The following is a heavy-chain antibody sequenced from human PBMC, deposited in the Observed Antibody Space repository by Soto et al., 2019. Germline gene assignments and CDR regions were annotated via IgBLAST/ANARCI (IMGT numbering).Heavy chain of an antibody. V-gene: IGHV1-69*12. D-gene: IGHD6-13*01. CDR3: ARIGGVAAASVAFFDY. J-gene: IGHJ4*02. CDR1: GGTFSSYA. CDR2: IIPIFGTA. Sequence: QVQLVQSGAEVKKPGSSVKVSCKASGGTFSSYAISWVRQAPGQGLEWMGGIIPIFGTANYAQKFQGRFTITADESTSTADMELSSLRSEDTAVYYCARIGGVAAASVAFFDYWGQGTLVTVSS.